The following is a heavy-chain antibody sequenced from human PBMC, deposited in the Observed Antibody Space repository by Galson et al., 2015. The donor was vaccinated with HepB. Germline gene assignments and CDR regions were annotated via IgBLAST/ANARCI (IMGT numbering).Heavy chain of an antibody. V-gene: IGHV3-48*01. CDR1: GFTFSSYS. J-gene: IGHJ6*02. D-gene: IGHD3-10*01. Sequence: SLRLSCAASGFTFSSYSMNWVRQAPGKGLEWVSYISSSSSTIYYADSVKGRFTISRDNAKNSPYLQMNSLRAEDTAVYYCARSYGSGSYYGMDVWGQGTTVTVSS. CDR2: ISSSSSTI. CDR3: ARSYGSGSYYGMDV.